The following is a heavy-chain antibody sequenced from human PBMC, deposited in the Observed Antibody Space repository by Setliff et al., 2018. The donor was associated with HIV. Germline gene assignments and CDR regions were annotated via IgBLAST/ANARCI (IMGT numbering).Heavy chain of an antibody. J-gene: IGHJ4*02. CDR1: GGSFSGYY. Sequence: SETLSLTCAVYGGSFSGYYWSWIRQPPGKGLEWIGEINHSGSTNYNPSLKSRVTISVDTSKNQFSLKLSSVTAADTAVYYCARMVIQFGDYHFDDWGQGALVTVSS. V-gene: IGHV4-34*01. CDR2: INHSGST. D-gene: IGHD3-10*01. CDR3: ARMVIQFGDYHFDD.